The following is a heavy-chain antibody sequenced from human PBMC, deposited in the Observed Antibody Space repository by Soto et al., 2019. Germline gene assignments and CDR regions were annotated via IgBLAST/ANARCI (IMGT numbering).Heavy chain of an antibody. CDR1: GFTFSSYG. J-gene: IGHJ6*02. CDR2: IWYDGSNK. V-gene: IGHV3-33*01. D-gene: IGHD3-10*01. Sequence: GGSLRLSCAASGFTFSSYGMHWVRQAPGKGLEWVAVIWYDGSNKYYVDSVKGRFTISRDNSKNTLYLQMNSLRAEDTAVYYCARGHSLRRDYYYYGMDVWGQGTTVTVSS. CDR3: ARGHSLRRDYYYYGMDV.